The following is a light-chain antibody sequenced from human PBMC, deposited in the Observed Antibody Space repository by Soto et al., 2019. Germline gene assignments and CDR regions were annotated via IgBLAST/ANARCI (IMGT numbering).Light chain of an antibody. CDR2: GAS. V-gene: IGKV3-15*01. J-gene: IGKJ1*01. Sequence: IVMTQSPATLSVSPGERATLSCRASQRVDSNLAWYQQKPGQAPRLLIYGASTRASGVPARFSGSGSGTEFTLTISSLQSEDFAVYYCQQYSNWQTFGQGTKVEIK. CDR3: QQYSNWQT. CDR1: QRVDSN.